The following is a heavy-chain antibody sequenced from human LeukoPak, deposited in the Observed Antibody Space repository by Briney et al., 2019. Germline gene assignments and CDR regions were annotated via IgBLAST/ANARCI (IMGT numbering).Heavy chain of an antibody. D-gene: IGHD2-8*01. CDR3: ARAFRMYALHNWFDP. CDR1: GGSLSPYY. CDR2: IYYSGST. Sequence: SETLSLTCTVSGGSLSPYYWSWIRQPPGKGLEWIGYIYYSGSTNYNPSLRSRVTISVDTSKNQFALKLSSVTAADTAVYYCARAFRMYALHNWFDPWGQGTLVTVSS. V-gene: IGHV4-59*01. J-gene: IGHJ5*02.